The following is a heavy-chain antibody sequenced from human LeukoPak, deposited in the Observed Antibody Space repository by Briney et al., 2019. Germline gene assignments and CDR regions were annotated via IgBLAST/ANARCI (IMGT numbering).Heavy chain of an antibody. J-gene: IGHJ4*02. Sequence: ESSETLSLTCTVSGGSISSSSYYWGWIRQPPGKGLEWIGSIYYSGSTYYNPSLKSRVTISVDTSKNQFSLKLSSVTAADTAVYYRARLERWLQFGGQGTLVTVSS. V-gene: IGHV4-39*01. CDR1: GGSISSSSYY. CDR2: IYYSGST. CDR3: ARLERWLQF. D-gene: IGHD5-24*01.